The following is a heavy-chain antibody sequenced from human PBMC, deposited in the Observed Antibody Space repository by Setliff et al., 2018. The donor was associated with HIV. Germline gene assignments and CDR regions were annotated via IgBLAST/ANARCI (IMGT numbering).Heavy chain of an antibody. D-gene: IGHD6-13*01. CDR2: ISSGTRTFI. J-gene: IGHJ6*02. CDR3: ARVKAAAGPSYYYALDV. V-gene: IGHV3-21*01. CDR1: GFSFSAYS. Sequence: ASVKVSCVASGFSFSAYSMTWVRQAPGKGLEWVSSISSGTRTFIYYAESMEGRLTVSRDNAKNSLYLQMNSLRVDDTAAYFCARVKAAAGPSYYYALDVWGQGTTVTVSS.